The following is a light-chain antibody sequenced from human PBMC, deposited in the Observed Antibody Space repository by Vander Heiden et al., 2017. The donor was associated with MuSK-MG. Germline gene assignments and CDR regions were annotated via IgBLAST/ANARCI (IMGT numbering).Light chain of an antibody. J-gene: IGKJ2*04. CDR3: QNYNTAPCS. CDR1: QGVRSY. Sequence: IQMTQSPSSILTITCRASQGVRSYLAWYQQRPGKVPKLLIYAASSLQSGVPSRFSGSGSGTDFTLTISGLQPEDVATYYCQNYNTAPCSFGQGTKLEIK. CDR2: AAS. V-gene: IGKV1-27*01.